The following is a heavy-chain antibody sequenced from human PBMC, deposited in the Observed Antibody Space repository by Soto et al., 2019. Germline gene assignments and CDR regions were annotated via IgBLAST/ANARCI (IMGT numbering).Heavy chain of an antibody. CDR3: AKCQLWFYYYMDV. Sequence: GGSLRLSCAASGFTFSSYGMHWVRQAPGKGLEWVAVISYDGSNKYYADSVKGRFTISRDNSKNTLYLQMNSLRAEDTAVYYCAKCQLWFYYYMDVWGKGTTVTVSS. J-gene: IGHJ6*03. V-gene: IGHV3-30*18. D-gene: IGHD5-18*01. CDR1: GFTFSSYG. CDR2: ISYDGSNK.